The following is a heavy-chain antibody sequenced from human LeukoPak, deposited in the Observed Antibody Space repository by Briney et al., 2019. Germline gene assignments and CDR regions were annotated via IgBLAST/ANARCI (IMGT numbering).Heavy chain of an antibody. D-gene: IGHD3-10*01. CDR3: AIRGSPMVRNY. V-gene: IGHV3-13*01. CDR1: GFTFSSYD. J-gene: IGHJ4*02. Sequence: PGGSLRLSCAASGFTFSSYDMHWVRQATGKGLEWVSAIGTAGDTYYPGSVKGRFTISRENAKKNSLYLQMNSLRAEDTALYYCAIRGSPMVRNYWGQGTLVTVSS. CDR2: IGTAGDT.